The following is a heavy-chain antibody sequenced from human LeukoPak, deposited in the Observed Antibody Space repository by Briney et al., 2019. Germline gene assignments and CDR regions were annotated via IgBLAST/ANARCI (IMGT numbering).Heavy chain of an antibody. CDR3: ARPTDSSVDY. J-gene: IGHJ4*02. CDR2: ISGSGTTI. Sequence: GGSLRLSCVASGPTFSDSYMSWIRQAPGKGLEWITYISGSGTTIYHADSVKGRFTISRDNAKNSVYLQMNSLREEDTAVYYCARPTDSSVDYWGQGTLVTVSS. CDR1: GPTFSDSY. V-gene: IGHV3-11*01. D-gene: IGHD5-18*01.